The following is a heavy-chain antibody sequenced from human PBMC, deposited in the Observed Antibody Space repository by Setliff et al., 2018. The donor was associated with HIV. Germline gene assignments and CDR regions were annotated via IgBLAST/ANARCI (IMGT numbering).Heavy chain of an antibody. J-gene: IGHJ6*03. Sequence: ASVKVSCKASGYTFTSYYMHWVRQAPGQGLEWMGIINPSGGSTSYAQKFQGRVTMTRDTSTSTVYMELSSLRSEDTAVYYCARVVPATISDYYYYMDVWGKGTTVTVSS. V-gene: IGHV1-46*01. D-gene: IGHD5-12*01. CDR1: GYTFTSYY. CDR2: INPSGGST. CDR3: ARVVPATISDYYYYMDV.